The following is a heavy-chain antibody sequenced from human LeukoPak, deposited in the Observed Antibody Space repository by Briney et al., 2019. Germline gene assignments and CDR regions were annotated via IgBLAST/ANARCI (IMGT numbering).Heavy chain of an antibody. D-gene: IGHD3-3*01. J-gene: IGHJ4*02. V-gene: IGHV3-7*01. CDR2: IKQDGSEK. CDR1: GFTFSSYW. CDR3: AREAYYDFWSGLPHFDY. Sequence: PGGSLRLSCAASGFTFSSYWMSWVRQAPGKGLEWVANIKQDGSEKYYVDSVKGRFTISRDNAKNSLYLQMNSLRAEDTAVYYCAREAYYDFWSGLPHFDYWGQGTLVTVSS.